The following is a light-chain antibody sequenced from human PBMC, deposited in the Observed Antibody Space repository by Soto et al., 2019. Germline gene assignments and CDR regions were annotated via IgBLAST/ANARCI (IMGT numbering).Light chain of an antibody. V-gene: IGKV3-15*01. Sequence: EIVITQSPATLSVSPGERATLSCRASQSVSSNLAWYQQKPGQAPRLLIYGASTRATGIPARFSGSGSGTEFTLTISSLQSEDFAVYYCQQYNNWPTWTSGQGTKVEIK. CDR2: GAS. CDR1: QSVSSN. CDR3: QQYNNWPTWT. J-gene: IGKJ1*01.